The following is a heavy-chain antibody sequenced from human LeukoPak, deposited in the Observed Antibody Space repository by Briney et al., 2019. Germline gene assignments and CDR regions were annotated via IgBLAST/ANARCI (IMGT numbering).Heavy chain of an antibody. D-gene: IGHD5-12*01. CDR3: TRGPSGYGLGWFDP. J-gene: IGHJ5*02. CDR1: GYTFTSYY. Sequence: ASVTVSCKASGYTFTSYYVNWVRLATGQGLEWMGWINPSSGNTGFGQKFQGRVSLTRDTSTSTVYMELSSLRSDDTAVYYCTRGPSGYGLGWFDPWGEGTLVTVSS. V-gene: IGHV1-8*01. CDR2: INPSSGNT.